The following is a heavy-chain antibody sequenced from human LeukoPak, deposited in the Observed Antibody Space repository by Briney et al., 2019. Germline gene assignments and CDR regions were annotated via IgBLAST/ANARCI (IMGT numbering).Heavy chain of an antibody. V-gene: IGHV3-23*01. CDR1: GFTFTNYA. CDR3: AKAIWTDYLLSYFDY. J-gene: IGHJ4*02. D-gene: IGHD3/OR15-3a*01. CDR2: ISGSGGST. Sequence: GGSLRLSCAASGFTFTNYAMSWVRQAPGKGLEWVSAISGSGGSTSYADSVKGRFTISRDNSKNTLYLHMKSLRAEDTAVYYCAKAIWTDYLLSYFDYWGQGTLVTGSS.